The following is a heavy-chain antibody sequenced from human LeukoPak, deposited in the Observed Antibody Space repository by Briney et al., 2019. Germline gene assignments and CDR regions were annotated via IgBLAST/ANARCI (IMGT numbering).Heavy chain of an antibody. D-gene: IGHD6-6*01. J-gene: IGHJ1*01. V-gene: IGHV3-74*01. CDR3: ARDPDLYSSSPKYFQH. CDR1: GFTFSNYW. Sequence: GGSLRLSCAASGFTFSNYWMHWVRQAPGKGLLWVSRIKSDGSNTDYADSVKGRFTISRDNAKNSLYLQMNSLRAEDTAVYYCARDPDLYSSSPKYFQHWGQGTLVTVSS. CDR2: IKSDGSNT.